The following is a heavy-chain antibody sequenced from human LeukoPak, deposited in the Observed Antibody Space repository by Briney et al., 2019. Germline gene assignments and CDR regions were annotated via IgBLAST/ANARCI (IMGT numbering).Heavy chain of an antibody. CDR3: ARQVNGSYFDY. Sequence: SETLSLTCTVCGYSISSGYYWGWIRQPPGKGLEWIGSISHSGSTYYNPSLKSRVTISVDTSKNRFSLKLSSVTAADTAVYYCARQVNGSYFDYWGQGTLVTVSS. D-gene: IGHD3-22*01. CDR1: GYSISSGYY. CDR2: ISHSGST. J-gene: IGHJ4*02. V-gene: IGHV4-38-2*02.